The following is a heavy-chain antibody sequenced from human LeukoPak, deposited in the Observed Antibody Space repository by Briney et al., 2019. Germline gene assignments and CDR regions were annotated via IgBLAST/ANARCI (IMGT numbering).Heavy chain of an antibody. CDR3: AREASKSGWYLRYFDY. D-gene: IGHD6-19*01. V-gene: IGHV3-21*01. Sequence: PGGSLRLSCAASGFTFSSYSMNWVRQAPGKGLEWVSSISSSSSYIYYADSAKGRFTISRDNAKNSLYLQMNSLRAEDTAVYYCAREASKSGWYLRYFDYWGQGTLVTVSS. CDR2: ISSSSSYI. CDR1: GFTFSSYS. J-gene: IGHJ4*02.